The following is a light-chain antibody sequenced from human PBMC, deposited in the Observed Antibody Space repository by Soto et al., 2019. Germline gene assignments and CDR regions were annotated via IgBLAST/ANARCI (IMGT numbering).Light chain of an antibody. CDR3: QQYNNWPLS. CDR2: GAS. J-gene: IGKJ4*01. Sequence: EVVLTQSPVTLSLSPGERATLSCRASQSVGSNLAWYQQRPGQTPKLVIFGASTRATGIPARFSGSGSGTEFTLTISSLQSEDFGIYFCQQYNNWPLSFGGGTKAEIK. V-gene: IGKV3-15*01. CDR1: QSVGSN.